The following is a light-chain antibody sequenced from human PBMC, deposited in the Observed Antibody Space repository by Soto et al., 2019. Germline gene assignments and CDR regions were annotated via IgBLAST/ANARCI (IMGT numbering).Light chain of an antibody. J-gene: IGKJ4*02. CDR2: KAS. CDR3: HQYKTYWT. CDR1: QSVSSW. Sequence: DIQMTQSPSTLSASVGDRVTITCRASQSVSSWLAWYQQKPGKAPKLLIYKASSFHSGVPSRFSGSGSGTAFTLTTSSLQPDDFATEYCHQYKTYWTFGGGTKVEMK. V-gene: IGKV1-5*03.